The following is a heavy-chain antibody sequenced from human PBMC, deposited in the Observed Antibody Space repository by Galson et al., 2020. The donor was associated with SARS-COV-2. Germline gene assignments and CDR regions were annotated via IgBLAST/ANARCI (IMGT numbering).Heavy chain of an antibody. V-gene: IGHV3-30*18. CDR2: ISYDGSNK. J-gene: IGHJ4*02. CDR3: AKGDYMVRADGPDY. Sequence: GGSLRLSCAASGFTFSSYGMHCVRQAPGKGLEWVAVISYDGSNKYYADSVKGRFTISRDNSKNTLYLQMNSLRAENTAVYYCAKGDYMVRADGPDYWGQGALVTVSS. D-gene: IGHD3-10*01. CDR1: GFTFSSYG.